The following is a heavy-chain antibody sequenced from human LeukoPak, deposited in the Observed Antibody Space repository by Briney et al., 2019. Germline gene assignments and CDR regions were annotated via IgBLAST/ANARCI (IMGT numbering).Heavy chain of an antibody. Sequence: SETLSLTCTVSGGSISSYYWSWIRQPPGKGLEWIGYIYYSGSTNYNPSLKSRVTISVDTSKNQFSLKLSSVTAADTAVYYCASSVEMATTNEFDYWGQGTLVTVSS. CDR1: GGSISSYY. J-gene: IGHJ4*02. V-gene: IGHV4-59*01. CDR3: ASSVEMATTNEFDY. D-gene: IGHD5-24*01. CDR2: IYYSGST.